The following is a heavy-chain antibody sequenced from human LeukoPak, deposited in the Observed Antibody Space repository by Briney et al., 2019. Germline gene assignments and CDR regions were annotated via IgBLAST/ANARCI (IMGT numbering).Heavy chain of an antibody. D-gene: IGHD3-22*01. CDR1: GGSISSGGYY. CDR2: IYYSGST. CDR3: AREWPSYYYDSSGIDY. J-gene: IGHJ4*02. Sequence: SETLSLTCTVSGGSISSGGYYWSWIRQHPGKGLEWIGYIYYSGSTYYNPSLKSRVTISVDTSKNQFSLKLSSVTAADTAVYYCAREWPSYYYDSSGIDYWGQGTLVTVSS. V-gene: IGHV4-31*03.